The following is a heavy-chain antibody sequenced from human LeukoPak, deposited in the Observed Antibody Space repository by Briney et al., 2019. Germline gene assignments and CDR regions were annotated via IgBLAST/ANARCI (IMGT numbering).Heavy chain of an antibody. J-gene: IGHJ4*02. CDR1: GFSFSSYA. CDR2: MSGSGGST. V-gene: IGHV3-23*01. Sequence: GGSLRLSCAASGFSFSSYAISWARQAPGKGLEWVSSMSGSGGSTYYADSVKGRLTISRDNSKNTLHLQMNSLRAEDTAIYYCAKDLVSGSFYGPFGYWGQGTPVTVSS. CDR3: AKDLVSGSFYGPFGY. D-gene: IGHD1-26*01.